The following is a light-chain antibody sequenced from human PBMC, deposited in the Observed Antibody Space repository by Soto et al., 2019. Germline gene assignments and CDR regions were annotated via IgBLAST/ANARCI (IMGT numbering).Light chain of an antibody. J-gene: IGLJ1*01. Sequence: QSVLTQPPSASGTPGQRVTISCSGSSSNIGSNTVNWYQQLPGTAPKLLIYSNNQRPSGVPDRFSGSKSGTSASLAISGLQCEDEADYYCAAWDDSLNGHYVFGTGTQLTVL. CDR3: AAWDDSLNGHYV. CDR2: SNN. CDR1: SSNIGSNT. V-gene: IGLV1-44*01.